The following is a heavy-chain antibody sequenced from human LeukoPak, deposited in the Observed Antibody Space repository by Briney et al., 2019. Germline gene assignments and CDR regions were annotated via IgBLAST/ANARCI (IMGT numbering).Heavy chain of an antibody. J-gene: IGHJ6*02. V-gene: IGHV3-23*01. CDR1: GFTFSGYA. D-gene: IGHD2-21*01. Sequence: PGGSLRLSCAASGFTFSGYAVIWVRQTPGKGLEWVSIIRGSAGTTYYADSVKGRFTISRDNSKNTLYLQMNSLRAEDTAVYYCAKEDWRMDVWGQGTTVTVSS. CDR3: AKEDWRMDV. CDR2: IRGSAGTT.